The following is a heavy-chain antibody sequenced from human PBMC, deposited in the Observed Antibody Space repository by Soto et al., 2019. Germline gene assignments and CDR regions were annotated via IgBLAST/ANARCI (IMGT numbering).Heavy chain of an antibody. CDR2: IYYSGST. J-gene: IGHJ4*02. Sequence: QVQLQESGPGLVKPSQTLSLTCTVSGGSISSGGYYWSWIRQHPGKGLEWIGYIYYSGSTYYNPSLKSRVXISTDXXKNQFSLKLSSVTAADTAVYYCARDLSRLGVVFYYWGQGTLVTVSS. CDR1: GGSISSGGYY. D-gene: IGHD3-3*01. CDR3: ARDLSRLGVVFYY. V-gene: IGHV4-31*03.